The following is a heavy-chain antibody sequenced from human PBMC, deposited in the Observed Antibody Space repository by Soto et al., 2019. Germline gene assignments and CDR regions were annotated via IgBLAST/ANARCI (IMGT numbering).Heavy chain of an antibody. J-gene: IGHJ4*02. CDR1: GLTFSDRY. CDR2: IRKKTNSYTT. Sequence: EVQLVESGGGLVQPGGSLRLSCAASGLTFSDRYMDWVRQAPGKGLEWVGRIRKKTNSYTTEYAASVKGRFIISRDDSTNSLYLQMSSLKTEDTAVSYCTTVTTVDYYFDYWGQGTLVTVSS. CDR3: TTVTTVDYYFDY. V-gene: IGHV3-72*01. D-gene: IGHD4-17*01.